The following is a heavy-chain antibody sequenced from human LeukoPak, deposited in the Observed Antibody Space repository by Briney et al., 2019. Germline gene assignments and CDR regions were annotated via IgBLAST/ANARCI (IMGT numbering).Heavy chain of an antibody. Sequence: PGGSLRLSCAASGFTFSSYWMHWVRQAPGTGLVWVSRINSDGSSTTYADSVKGRFTISRDNAKNTLYLQMSSLRAEDTAFYYCVKDSDGADSPYWGQGILVTVSS. D-gene: IGHD4-23*01. CDR3: VKDSDGADSPY. CDR1: GFTFSSYW. J-gene: IGHJ4*02. V-gene: IGHV3-74*01. CDR2: INSDGSST.